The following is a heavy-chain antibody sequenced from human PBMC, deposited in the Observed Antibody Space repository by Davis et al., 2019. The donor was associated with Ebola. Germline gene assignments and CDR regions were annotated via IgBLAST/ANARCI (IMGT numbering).Heavy chain of an antibody. CDR3: AKGGGDYGDPFDY. D-gene: IGHD4-17*01. CDR1: GFTFDDYA. V-gene: IGHV3-9*01. CDR2: ISWNSGSI. J-gene: IGHJ4*02. Sequence: SLKISCAASGFTFDDYAMHWVRQAPGKGPEWVSGISWNSGSIGYADSVKGRFTISRDNAKNSLYLQMNSLRAEDTALYYCAKGGGDYGDPFDYWGQGTLVTVSS.